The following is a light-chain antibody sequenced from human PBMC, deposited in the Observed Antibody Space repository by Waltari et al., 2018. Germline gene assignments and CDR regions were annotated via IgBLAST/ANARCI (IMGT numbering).Light chain of an antibody. Sequence: EIVLTQSPATLSVSPGERATLSCRASQSLDSTLAWYQQKPGQAPRLLIYGASTRATGIPARFSGSESGTEFTLTIRSLQSEAFAVYYCQQYNNWPPLTFGGGTKVEIK. CDR3: QQYNNWPPLT. CDR2: GAS. V-gene: IGKV3-15*01. J-gene: IGKJ4*01. CDR1: QSLDST.